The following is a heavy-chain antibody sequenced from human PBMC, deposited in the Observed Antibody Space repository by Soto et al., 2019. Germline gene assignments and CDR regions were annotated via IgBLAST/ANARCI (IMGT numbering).Heavy chain of an antibody. CDR3: ACSVGTSFLRGPRLHLKYYYYGMDV. Sequence: GASVEGSWKASGYGFTSCCRSWVRHAPGQGLEWMGWISAYNGNTNYAQKLQGRVTMTTDTSTSTAYMELRSLRSDDTAVYYCACSVGTSFLRGPRLHLKYYYYGMDVWGQGTTVTVSS. CDR1: GYGFTSCC. J-gene: IGHJ6*02. CDR2: ISAYNGNT. D-gene: IGHD2-2*01. V-gene: IGHV1-18*01.